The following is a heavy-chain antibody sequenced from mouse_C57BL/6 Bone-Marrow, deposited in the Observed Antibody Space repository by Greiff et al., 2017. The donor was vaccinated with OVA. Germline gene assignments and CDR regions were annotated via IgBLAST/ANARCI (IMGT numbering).Heavy chain of an antibody. J-gene: IGHJ4*01. CDR1: GYSITSGYY. CDR2: ISYDGSN. Sequence: EVQLVESGPGLVKPSQSLSLTCSVTGYSITSGYYWNWIRQFPGNKLEWMGYISYDGSNNYNPSLKNRISITRDTSKNQFFLKLNSVTTEDTATYYCARAGLYAMDYWGQGTSVTVSS. CDR3: ARAGLYAMDY. V-gene: IGHV3-6*01.